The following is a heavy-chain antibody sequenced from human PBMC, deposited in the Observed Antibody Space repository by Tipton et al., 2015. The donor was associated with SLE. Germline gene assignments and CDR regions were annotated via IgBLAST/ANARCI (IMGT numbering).Heavy chain of an antibody. J-gene: IGHJ4*02. CDR3: ARGHDDFWSGYYDY. D-gene: IGHD3-3*01. CDR2: ISSSSSYI. CDR1: GFTFSSYS. Sequence: SLRLSCAASGFTFSSYSMNWVRQAPGKGLEWVSSISSSSSYIYYADSVKGRFTISRDNAKNSLYLQMNSLRAEGTAVYYCARGHDDFWSGYYDYWGQGTLVTVSS. V-gene: IGHV3-21*01.